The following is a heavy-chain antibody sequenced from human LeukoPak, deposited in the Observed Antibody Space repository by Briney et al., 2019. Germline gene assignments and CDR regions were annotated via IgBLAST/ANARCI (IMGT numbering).Heavy chain of an antibody. J-gene: IGHJ5*01. CDR3: ARDWYDC. CDR2: IGDNNIFTGRFT. Sequence: GESLRLSCAVSGFTFSNYAMIWVRQAPGKGLEWVSVIGDNNIFTGRFTYYAESVKGRFTISRDNSQGTVDLQMNNLRVEDTAVYYCARDWYDCWGQGTQVTVSS. V-gene: IGHV3-23*01. CDR1: GFTFSNYA.